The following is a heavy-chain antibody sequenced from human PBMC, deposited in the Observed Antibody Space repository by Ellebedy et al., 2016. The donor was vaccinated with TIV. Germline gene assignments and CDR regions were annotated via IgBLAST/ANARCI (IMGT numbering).Heavy chain of an antibody. Sequence: GGSLRLXCAASGFTFSSYAMSWVRQAPDKGLDWVSAISGSGGSTYYADSVKGRFTISRDNSKNTLYLQMNSLRAEDTAVYYCAKDTNGANSPVGYWGQGTLVTVSS. J-gene: IGHJ4*02. CDR2: ISGSGGST. D-gene: IGHD1-1*01. CDR3: AKDTNGANSPVGY. V-gene: IGHV3-23*01. CDR1: GFTFSSYA.